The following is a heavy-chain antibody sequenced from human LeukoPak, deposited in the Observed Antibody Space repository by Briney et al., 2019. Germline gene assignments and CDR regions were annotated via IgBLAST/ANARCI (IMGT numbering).Heavy chain of an antibody. D-gene: IGHD1-26*01. V-gene: IGHV4-39*01. CDR2: FYYSGTT. CDR3: ATANGNALDI. CDR1: SASIFGTYYH. Sequence: SETLSLTCIVSSASIFGTYYHWGWIRQPPGKGLEWIGTFYYSGTTFYNPSLKSRVTISVDTSKSHFSLRLTSVTATDTAVYYCATANGNALDIWGPGTLVTVSS. J-gene: IGHJ3*02.